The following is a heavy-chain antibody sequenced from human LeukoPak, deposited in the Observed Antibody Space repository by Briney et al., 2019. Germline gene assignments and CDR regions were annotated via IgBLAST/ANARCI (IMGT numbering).Heavy chain of an antibody. CDR1: GYSFAVFW. V-gene: IGHV5-51*01. Sequence: GESLKISCKCSGYSFAVFWIGWVRQMPGQSLEWMGIIYPADSDTRYSPSFQGQVTISADKSISTAYLQWSSLKASDTAVYYWARQYGDHALDTFDIWGQGTMVTVSS. CDR3: ARQYGDHALDTFDI. CDR2: IYPADSDT. J-gene: IGHJ3*02. D-gene: IGHD4-17*01.